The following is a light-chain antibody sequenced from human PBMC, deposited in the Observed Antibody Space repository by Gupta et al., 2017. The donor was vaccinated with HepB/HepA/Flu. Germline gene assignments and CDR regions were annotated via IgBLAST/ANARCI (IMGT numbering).Light chain of an antibody. CDR2: EDN. CDR3: QSYDSSNPWV. Sequence: NFLLTQPHSVSVSPGKTVTISCTRSSGSIASNYVQWYQQLPGSAPTTVIYEDNQRPSGVPDRFSGSSDSSSNSASRTISGLKTEDEADYYCQSYDSSNPWVFGGGTKLTVL. CDR1: SGSIASNY. V-gene: IGLV6-57*03. J-gene: IGLJ3*02.